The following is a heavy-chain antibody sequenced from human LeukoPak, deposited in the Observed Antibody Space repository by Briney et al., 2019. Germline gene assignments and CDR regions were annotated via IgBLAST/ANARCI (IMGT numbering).Heavy chain of an antibody. CDR1: GFTFSSYS. J-gene: IGHJ4*02. V-gene: IGHV3-21*01. Sequence: GGSLRLSCAASGFTFSSYSMNWVRQAPGKGLEWVSSISSSSSYIYYADSVKGRFTISRDNAENSLYLQMNSLRAEDTAVYYCARDPISSAWDGNFDFWGQGTLVTVSS. CDR2: ISSSSSYI. CDR3: ARDPISSAWDGNFDF. D-gene: IGHD6-19*01.